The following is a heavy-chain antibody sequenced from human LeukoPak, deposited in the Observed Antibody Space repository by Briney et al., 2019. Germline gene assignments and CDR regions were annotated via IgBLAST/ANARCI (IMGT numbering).Heavy chain of an antibody. CDR3: AKEGYSRGYYSYYYMDV. D-gene: IGHD6-13*01. CDR2: IYSGGST. CDR1: GFTVSSNY. Sequence: GGSLRLSCAASGFTVSSNYMSWVRQAPGKGLEWVSVIYSGGSTYYADSVKGRFTISRDNSKNTLYVQMNSLRAEDTAVYYCAKEGYSRGYYSYYYMDVWGKGTTVTVPS. V-gene: IGHV3-53*05. J-gene: IGHJ6*03.